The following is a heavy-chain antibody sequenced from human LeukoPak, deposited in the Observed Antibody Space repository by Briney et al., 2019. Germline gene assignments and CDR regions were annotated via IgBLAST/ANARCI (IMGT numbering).Heavy chain of an antibody. CDR2: IRGSGPGSGSGT. CDR1: GFTFSDYP. V-gene: IGHV3-11*04. J-gene: IGHJ4*02. D-gene: IGHD7-27*01. Sequence: SGGSLRLSCATSGFTFSDYPMNWVRQAPGKGPEWVSNIRGSGPGSGSGTYYADSVKGRFIISRDDAKNSVYLQMNSLRIEDSAFYYCVRDVNWGFDSWGQGALVTVSS. CDR3: VRDVNWGFDS.